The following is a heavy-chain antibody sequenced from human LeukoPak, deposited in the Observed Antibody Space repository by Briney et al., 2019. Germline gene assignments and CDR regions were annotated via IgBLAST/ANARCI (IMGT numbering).Heavy chain of an antibody. CDR1: GYIFTSYW. CDR3: ARSARRYYYYYGMDV. Sequence: KVGASLKISCKGSGYIFTSYWIGWVRPLPGKGLEWMGIIYPGDSDTRYSPSFQGQVTISADKSISTAYLQWSSLKASDTAMYYCARSARRYYYYYGMDVWGQGTTVTVSS. J-gene: IGHJ6*02. CDR2: IYPGDSDT. V-gene: IGHV5-51*01.